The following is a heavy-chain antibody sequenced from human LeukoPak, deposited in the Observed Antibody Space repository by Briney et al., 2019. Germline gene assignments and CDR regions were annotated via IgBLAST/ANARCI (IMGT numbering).Heavy chain of an antibody. V-gene: IGHV1-18*01. Sequence: GASVKVSCQASGYTFTSYSISWVRQAPGQGLEWMGWISPYNGNTNYAQKLQGRVTMTTDTSTSTAYMELRSLRSDDTAVYYCARGWEAGKLRGSYDWGQGTLVTVSS. CDR1: GYTFTSYS. CDR2: ISPYNGNT. J-gene: IGHJ4*02. D-gene: IGHD1-26*01. CDR3: ARGWEAGKLRGSYD.